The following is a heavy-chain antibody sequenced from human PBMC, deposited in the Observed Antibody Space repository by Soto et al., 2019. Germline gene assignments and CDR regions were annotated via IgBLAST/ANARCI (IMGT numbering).Heavy chain of an antibody. D-gene: IGHD2-2*01. CDR1: GGSISSGGYS. J-gene: IGHJ4*02. CDR3: ARVPDY. V-gene: IGHV4-30-2*01. Sequence: PSETLSLTCAVSGGSISSGGYSWSWIRQPPGKGLEWIGYMYHSGSTYYNPSLKSRVTISIDRSKNQFSLKLSSVTAADTAVYHCARVPDYWGQGTLVTVSS. CDR2: MYHSGST.